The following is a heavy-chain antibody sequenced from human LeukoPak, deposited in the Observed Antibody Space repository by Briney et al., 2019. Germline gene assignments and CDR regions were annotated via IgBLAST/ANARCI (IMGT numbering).Heavy chain of an antibody. J-gene: IGHJ4*02. CDR2: ISSSSSYI. CDR1: GFTFSSYS. D-gene: IGHD6-19*01. Sequence: GGSLRLSCAASGFTFSSYSMSWVRQAPGKGLEWVSSISSSSSYIYYADSVKGRFTISRDNAKNSLYLQMNSVRAEDTAVYYCARVGQWLPIDYWGQGTLVTVSS. CDR3: ARVGQWLPIDY. V-gene: IGHV3-21*01.